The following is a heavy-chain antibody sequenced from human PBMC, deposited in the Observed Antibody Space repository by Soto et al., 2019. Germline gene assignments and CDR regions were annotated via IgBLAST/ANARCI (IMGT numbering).Heavy chain of an antibody. Sequence: SETLSLTCSVSGGSMSEYFWSWSRQSPGKGLEWIGYIYYLGSTDYNPSLKSRVTISVDTSKRQFSLRLTSVTAADTAVYYCARDGYDGSGSPYPAYWGPGTQVTVYS. J-gene: IGHJ4*02. CDR2: IYYLGST. D-gene: IGHD3-10*01. CDR3: ARDGYDGSGSPYPAY. CDR1: GGSMSEYF. V-gene: IGHV4-59*01.